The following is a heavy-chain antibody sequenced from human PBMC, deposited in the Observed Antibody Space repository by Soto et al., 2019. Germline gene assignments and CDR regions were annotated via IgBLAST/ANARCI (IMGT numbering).Heavy chain of an antibody. D-gene: IGHD5-18*01. CDR1: GFTFSSYA. CDR2: ISYDGSNK. Sequence: ESGGGVVQPGRSLRLSCAASGFTFSSYAMRWVRQAPGKGLEWVAVISYDGSNKYYADSVKGRFTISRDNSKNTLYLQMNSLRAEDTAVYYCARDPGYSYGYFDYWGQGTLVTVSS. CDR3: ARDPGYSYGYFDY. J-gene: IGHJ4*02. V-gene: IGHV3-30-3*01.